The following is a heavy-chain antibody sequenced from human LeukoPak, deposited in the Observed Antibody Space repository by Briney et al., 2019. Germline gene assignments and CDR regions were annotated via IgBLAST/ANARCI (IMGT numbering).Heavy chain of an antibody. CDR1: GFTFSSCS. CDR2: ISSSSSYI. D-gene: IGHD5-24*01. J-gene: IGHJ5*02. V-gene: IGHV3-21*01. Sequence: PGGSLRLSCAASGFTFSSCSMNWVRQAPGKGLEWVSSISSSSSYIYYADSVKGRFTISRDNAKNSLYLQMNSLRAEDTAVYYCARDQSSGDGYNWNWFDPWGQGTLVTVSS. CDR3: ARDQSSGDGYNWNWFDP.